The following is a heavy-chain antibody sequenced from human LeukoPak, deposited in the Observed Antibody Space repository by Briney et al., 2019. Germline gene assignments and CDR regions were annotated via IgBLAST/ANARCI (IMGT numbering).Heavy chain of an antibody. V-gene: IGHV4-59*08. D-gene: IGHD6-13*01. CDR3: ARQRGSSSWYYFDY. Sequence: PETLSLTCTVSGGSISSYYWSWIRQPPGKGLEWIGYIYYSGSTNYNPSLKSRVTISVDTSKNQFSLKLSSVTAADTAVYYCARQRGSSSWYYFDYWGQGTLVTVSS. J-gene: IGHJ4*02. CDR2: IYYSGST. CDR1: GGSISSYY.